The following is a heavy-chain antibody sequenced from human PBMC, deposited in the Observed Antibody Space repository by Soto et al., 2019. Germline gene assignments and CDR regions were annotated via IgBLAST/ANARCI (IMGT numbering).Heavy chain of an antibody. J-gene: IGHJ3*02. Sequence: ASVKVSCKVSGYTLTELSMHWVRQAPGKGLEWMGFFDPEDGETIYAQKFQGRVTMTEDTSTDTSYMEFSSLRSEDTAVYYCATDRVGYYDYIWGSYLPGAFDIWGQGTMVTVSS. CDR3: ATDRVGYYDYIWGSYLPGAFDI. D-gene: IGHD3-16*02. CDR2: FDPEDGET. V-gene: IGHV1-24*01. CDR1: GYTLTELS.